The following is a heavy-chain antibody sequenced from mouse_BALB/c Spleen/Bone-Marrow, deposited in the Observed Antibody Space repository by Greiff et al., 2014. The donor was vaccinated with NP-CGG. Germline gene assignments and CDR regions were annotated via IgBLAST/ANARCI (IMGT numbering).Heavy chain of an antibody. CDR1: GFNIKDTY. CDR3: APYYNGSSQFAY. D-gene: IGHD1-1*01. V-gene: IGHV14-3*02. Sequence: EVQVVESGAELVKPGASVKLSCTASGFNIKDTYMHWVKQRPEQGLEWIGRIDPANGNTKYDPKFQGKATITADTSSNTAYLQLSSLTSEDTAVYYCAPYYNGSSQFAYWGQGTLVTVSA. J-gene: IGHJ3*01. CDR2: IDPANGNT.